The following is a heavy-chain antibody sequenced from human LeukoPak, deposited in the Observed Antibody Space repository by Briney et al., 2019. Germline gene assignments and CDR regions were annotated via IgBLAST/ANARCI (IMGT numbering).Heavy chain of an antibody. Sequence: SETLSLTCAVSGYSISSGYYWGWIRQPPGKGLEWIGYIYYSGSTNYNPSLKSRVTISVDTSKNQFSLKLSSVTAADTAVYYCARAVSSSWDNYYYYMDVWGKGTTVTVSS. CDR2: IYYSGST. CDR3: ARAVSSSWDNYYYYMDV. D-gene: IGHD6-13*01. J-gene: IGHJ6*03. V-gene: IGHV4-38-2*01. CDR1: GYSISSGYY.